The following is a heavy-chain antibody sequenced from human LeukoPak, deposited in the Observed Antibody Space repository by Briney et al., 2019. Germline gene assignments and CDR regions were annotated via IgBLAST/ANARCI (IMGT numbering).Heavy chain of an antibody. CDR3: AKDQGLTAPPPYGLDV. D-gene: IGHD5-18*01. Sequence: SVKVSCKTSGGTFSSSAITWVRQAPGQGREWMGRIIPVLNITTYAQKFQGRVTITADTSTSTVYMELSSLRSEETAVYYCAKDQGLTAPPPYGLDVWGQGTTVIVTS. CDR1: GGTFSSSA. V-gene: IGHV1-69*04. CDR2: IIPVLNIT. J-gene: IGHJ6*02.